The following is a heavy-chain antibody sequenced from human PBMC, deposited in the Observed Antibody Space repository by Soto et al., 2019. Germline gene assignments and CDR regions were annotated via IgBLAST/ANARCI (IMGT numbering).Heavy chain of an antibody. Sequence: ASVKVSCKASGYTFTSYAMHWVRQAPGQRLEWMGWINAGNGNTKYSQKFQGRVTITRDTSASTAYMELSSLRFEDTAVYYCASEYCSSTTCYQALDIWRKGTMVTVSS. CDR3: ASEYCSSTTCYQALDI. D-gene: IGHD2-2*01. CDR1: GYTFTSYA. CDR2: INAGNGNT. J-gene: IGHJ3*02. V-gene: IGHV1-3*01.